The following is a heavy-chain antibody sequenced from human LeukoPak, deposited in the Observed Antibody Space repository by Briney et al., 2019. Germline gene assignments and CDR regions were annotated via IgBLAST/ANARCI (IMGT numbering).Heavy chain of an antibody. V-gene: IGHV4-38-2*01. CDR3: ARQYDSYFYYYLDL. Sequence: WSLYHPDSTYYNPSLKSRVTMSVEKSRNKFSLKLSFVTAADTAVYYCARQYDSYFYYYLDLWGTGTTVTVSS. CDR2: LYHPDST. J-gene: IGHJ6*03. D-gene: IGHD2-2*01.